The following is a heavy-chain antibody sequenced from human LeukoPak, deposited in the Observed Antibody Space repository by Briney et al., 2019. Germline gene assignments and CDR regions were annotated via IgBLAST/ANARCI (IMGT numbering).Heavy chain of an antibody. CDR3: ARAPPSSGYAYHFDI. CDR2: IYSDGSIT. Sequence: GGSLRLSCAASEFTFSSYWMHWVRQAPGEGLVWVSRIYSDGSITTYTDSVKGRFTISRDNARNTLYLHMNSLRAEDTAVYYCARAPPSSGYAYHFDIWGQGTMVTVSS. V-gene: IGHV3-74*03. J-gene: IGHJ3*02. CDR1: EFTFSSYW. D-gene: IGHD5-18*01.